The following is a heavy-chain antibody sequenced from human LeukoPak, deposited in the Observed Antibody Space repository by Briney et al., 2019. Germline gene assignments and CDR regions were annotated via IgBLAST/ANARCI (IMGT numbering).Heavy chain of an antibody. CDR2: INWNGGST. V-gene: IGHV3-20*01. D-gene: IGHD3-10*01. CDR3: ARVYSSEFGGAFDI. Sequence: GGSLRLSCAASGFTFDDYGMSWVRQAPGKGLEWVSGINWNGGSTGYADSVKGRFTISRDNAKNSLYLQMNSLRAEDTALYHCARVYSSEFGGAFDIWGQGTMVTVSS. J-gene: IGHJ3*02. CDR1: GFTFDDYG.